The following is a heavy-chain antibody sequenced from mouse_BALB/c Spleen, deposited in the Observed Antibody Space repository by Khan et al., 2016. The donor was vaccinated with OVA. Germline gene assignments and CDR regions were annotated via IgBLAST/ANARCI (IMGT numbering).Heavy chain of an antibody. D-gene: IGHD1-1*01. V-gene: IGHV3-2*02. CDR1: GYSITSGYA. CDR3: ARSNYYGYYFDY. CDR2: MSYSGST. J-gene: IGHJ2*01. Sequence: EVQLQESGPGLVKPSQSLSLTCTVTGYSITSGYAWNWIRQFPGNKLEWMGYMSYSGSTNYNPSLKSRISITRDTSKNQFFLQLSSVTTEDTATYYCARSNYYGYYFDYWGQGATLTVSS.